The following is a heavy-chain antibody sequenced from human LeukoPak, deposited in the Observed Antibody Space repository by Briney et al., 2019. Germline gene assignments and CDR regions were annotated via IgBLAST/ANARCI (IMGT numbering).Heavy chain of an antibody. Sequence: GGSLRLSCAASGFTFSSYGMHWVRQAPGKGLEWVAVVWYDGSNKYYADSVKGRFTISRDNAKNSLYLQMNSLRAEDTAVYYCASEKYSRSWDPFFDYWGQGTLVTVSS. CDR2: VWYDGSNK. CDR3: ASEKYSRSWDPFFDY. CDR1: GFTFSSYG. J-gene: IGHJ4*02. D-gene: IGHD6-13*01. V-gene: IGHV3-33*01.